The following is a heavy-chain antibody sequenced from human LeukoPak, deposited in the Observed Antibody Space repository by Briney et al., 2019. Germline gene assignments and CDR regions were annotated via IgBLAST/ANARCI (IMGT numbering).Heavy chain of an antibody. J-gene: IGHJ4*02. CDR2: IIPIFGTA. D-gene: IGHD3-16*01. V-gene: IGHV1-69*05. CDR1: GGTFSSYA. CDR3: ARDRGYDYVWGSYNYFDY. Sequence: SVKVSCKASGGTFSSYAISWVRQAPGQGLEWMGRIIPIFGTASYAQKFQGRVTITTDESTSTAYMELSSLRSEDTAVYYCARDRGYDYVWGSYNYFDYWGQGTLVTVSS.